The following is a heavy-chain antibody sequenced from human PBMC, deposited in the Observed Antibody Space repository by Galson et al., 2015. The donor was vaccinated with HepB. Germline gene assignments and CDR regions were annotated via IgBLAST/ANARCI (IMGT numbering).Heavy chain of an antibody. CDR3: ASLYGSGSYYKVGQNY. CDR1: GFTFSSYG. CDR2: IWYDGSNK. V-gene: IGHV3-33*01. J-gene: IGHJ4*02. Sequence: SLRLSCAASGFTFSSYGMHWVRQAPGKGLEWVAVIWYDGSNKYYADSVKGRFTISRDNSKNTLYLQMNSLRAEDTAVYYCASLYGSGSYYKVGQNYWGQGTLVTVSS. D-gene: IGHD3-10*01.